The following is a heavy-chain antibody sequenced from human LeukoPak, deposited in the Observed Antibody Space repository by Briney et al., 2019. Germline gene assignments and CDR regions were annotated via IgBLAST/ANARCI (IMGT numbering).Heavy chain of an antibody. J-gene: IGHJ3*02. Sequence: SETLSLTCTVSGGSISSYYWSWIRQPPGKRLEWIGYIYYSGSTNYNPSLKSRVTISVDTSKNQFSLKLSSVTAADTAVYYCAREPYCSSTSCSTPDAFDIWGQGTMVTVSS. V-gene: IGHV4-59*01. CDR1: GGSISSYY. CDR3: AREPYCSSTSCSTPDAFDI. D-gene: IGHD2-2*01. CDR2: IYYSGST.